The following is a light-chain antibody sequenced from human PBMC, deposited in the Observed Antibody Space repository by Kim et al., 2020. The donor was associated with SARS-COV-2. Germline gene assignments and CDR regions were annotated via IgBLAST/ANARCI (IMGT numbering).Light chain of an antibody. J-gene: IGKJ5*01. CDR1: QGISSY. CDR2: AAS. CDR3: QQVNSYPPA. V-gene: IGKV1-9*01. Sequence: IQLTQSPSSLSASVGDKVTITCRASQGISSYLAWYQQKPGKGPKLLIYAASTLQTGVPSRFSGSGSGTDFTLTINSLQPEDFATYYCQQVNSYPPAFGQGTRLEIK.